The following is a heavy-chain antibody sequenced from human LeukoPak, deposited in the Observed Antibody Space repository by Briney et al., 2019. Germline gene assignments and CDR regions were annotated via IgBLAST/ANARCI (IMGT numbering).Heavy chain of an antibody. CDR1: GGSISSSSYY. CDR2: IYYSEST. Sequence: SETLSLTCTVSGGSISSSSYYWGWIRQPPGKGLEWIGSIYYSESTYYNPSLKGRVTISVDTSKNQFSLRLSSVTASDTAVYYCARQYGSGSYYPPFDYWGQGTLVTVSS. CDR3: ARQYGSGSYYPPFDY. D-gene: IGHD3-10*01. V-gene: IGHV4-39*01. J-gene: IGHJ4*02.